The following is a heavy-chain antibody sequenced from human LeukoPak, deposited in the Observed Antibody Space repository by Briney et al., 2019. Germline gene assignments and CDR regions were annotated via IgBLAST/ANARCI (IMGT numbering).Heavy chain of an antibody. Sequence: PGGSLRLSCAASGFTFSSNWMHWVRQAPGKGLEWVALIWYDGSNKYYADSVKGRLTISRDNSKNTLYLQMNSLRAEDTAVYYCAREGPRGNSQFDYWGQGTLVTVSS. CDR3: AREGPRGNSQFDY. V-gene: IGHV3-33*01. CDR1: GFTFSSNW. D-gene: IGHD2/OR15-2a*01. J-gene: IGHJ4*02. CDR2: IWYDGSNK.